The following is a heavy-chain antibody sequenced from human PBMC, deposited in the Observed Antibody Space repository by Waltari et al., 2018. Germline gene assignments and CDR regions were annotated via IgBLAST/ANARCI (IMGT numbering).Heavy chain of an antibody. CDR3: ARDRHFSDGGAYYESGL. CDR1: GGTFGSYA. V-gene: IGHV1-69*13. Sequence: QVQLVQSGSEVKKPGSSVKVSCKASGGTFGSYAVSWVRTAPGQGLEWVGGIKPVLGTTSYAQKFQDRVTLIADDSSSTVYMELSSLKSDDTAVYYCARDRHFSDGGAYYESGLWGRGTLVTVSS. D-gene: IGHD2-21*01. CDR2: IKPVLGTT. J-gene: IGHJ2*01.